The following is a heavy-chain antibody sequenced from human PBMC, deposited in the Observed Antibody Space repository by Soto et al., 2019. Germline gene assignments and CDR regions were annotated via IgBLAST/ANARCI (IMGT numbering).Heavy chain of an antibody. V-gene: IGHV3-21*01. CDR1: GFTFSSYS. Sequence: GGSLRLSCAASGFTFSSYSMNWVRQAPGKGLEWVSSISSSSSYIYYADSVKGRFTIARDNAKNSLYLQMNSLRAEDTAVYYCARSYSGYDNTDGEFDYWGQGTLVNVSS. CDR3: ARSYSGYDNTDGEFDY. J-gene: IGHJ4*02. CDR2: ISSSSSYI. D-gene: IGHD5-12*01.